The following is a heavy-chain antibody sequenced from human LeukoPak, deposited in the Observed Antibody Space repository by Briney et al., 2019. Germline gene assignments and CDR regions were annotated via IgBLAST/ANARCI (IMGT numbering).Heavy chain of an antibody. J-gene: IGHJ4*02. CDR1: GFTFSSYA. CDR3: AKDKRSVRRGYFDY. Sequence: GGSLRLSCAASGFTFSSYAMSWVRQAPGKGLEWVSAISGSGGSTYYADSVKGRFTISRDNSKNTLYLQMNSLRAEDTALYYCAKDKRSVRRGYFDYWGQGTLVTVSS. V-gene: IGHV3-23*01. CDR2: ISGSGGST.